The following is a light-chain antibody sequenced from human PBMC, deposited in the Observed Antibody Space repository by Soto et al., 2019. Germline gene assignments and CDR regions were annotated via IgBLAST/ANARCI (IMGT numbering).Light chain of an antibody. CDR2: EVS. CDR3: SSYTSSSVV. V-gene: IGLV2-14*01. Sequence: QSALTQPRSVSGSPGQSVTISCSGTSSDVGGYNYVSWYQQHPGKAPKLMIYEVSNRPSGVSNRFSGSKSGNTASLTISGLQAEDEADHYCSSYTSSSVVFGGGTQLTVL. J-gene: IGLJ2*01. CDR1: SSDVGGYNY.